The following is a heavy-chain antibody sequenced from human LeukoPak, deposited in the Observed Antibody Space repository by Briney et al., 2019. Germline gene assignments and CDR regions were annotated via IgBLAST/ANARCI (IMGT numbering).Heavy chain of an antibody. D-gene: IGHD2-21*02. Sequence: GGSLRLSCAASGFTFSNYAMNWVRQAPGKGLEWVSAMSGSGGSTYYADSVKGRFAISRDNSKNTLYLQMNSLRAEDTAVYYCAKWGCSGSDCYPFDYWGQGTLVTVSS. V-gene: IGHV3-23*01. CDR3: AKWGCSGSDCYPFDY. CDR1: GFTFSNYA. J-gene: IGHJ4*02. CDR2: MSGSGGST.